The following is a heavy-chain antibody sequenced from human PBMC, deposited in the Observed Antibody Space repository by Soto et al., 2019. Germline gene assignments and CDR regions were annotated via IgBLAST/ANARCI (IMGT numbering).Heavy chain of an antibody. CDR1: GFTVSSYY. V-gene: IGHV3-66*01. D-gene: IGHD6-25*01. Sequence: PGGSLRLSCAASGFTVSSYYMSWVRQAPGKGLEWVSVIYSAGSADFADSVKGRFTISRDNSKNTLYLQMSSLRAEDTAVYYCGRVPSSRYHYFDYWGQGTLVTVSS. CDR2: IYSAGSA. CDR3: GRVPSSRYHYFDY. J-gene: IGHJ4*02.